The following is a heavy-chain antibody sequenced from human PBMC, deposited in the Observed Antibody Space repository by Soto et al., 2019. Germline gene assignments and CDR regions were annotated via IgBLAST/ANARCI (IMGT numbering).Heavy chain of an antibody. CDR2: IFSDNAS. Sequence: QVTLKESGPVLVKPTETLTLTCTVSGFSLTTGRMGVSWIRQSPGKAREWLAHIFSDNASSYSTSLQGRLTISKDSSGSQVVLSMTNMDPVDSGTYYCVRLNADSDHFEYGMDVWCPGTTGTVSS. V-gene: IGHV2-26*01. D-gene: IGHD4-17*01. CDR1: GFSLTTGRMG. CDR3: VRLNADSDHFEYGMDV. J-gene: IGHJ6*02.